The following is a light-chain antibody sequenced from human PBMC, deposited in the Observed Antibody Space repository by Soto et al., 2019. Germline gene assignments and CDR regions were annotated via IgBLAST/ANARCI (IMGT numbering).Light chain of an antibody. Sequence: DIQMTQSQSSLSASVGERVTITCKASQDITNYLNWYQQKPGKAPKLLIYEASSLETGVPSRFSGGGSGAHFTFTISSLQPEDFATYYCQQYVNLPLTFGGGTKVEVK. CDR1: QDITNY. V-gene: IGKV1-33*01. CDR2: EAS. CDR3: QQYVNLPLT. J-gene: IGKJ4*01.